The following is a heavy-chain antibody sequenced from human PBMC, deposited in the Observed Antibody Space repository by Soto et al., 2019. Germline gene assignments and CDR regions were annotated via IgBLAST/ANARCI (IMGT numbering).Heavy chain of an antibody. CDR2: IYYSGST. D-gene: IGHD6-13*01. V-gene: IGHV4-59*01. CDR1: GGPISSYY. CDR3: ARDVAAAGPFDY. Sequence: KTSETLSLTCTVSGGPISSYYWSWIRQPPGKGLEWIGYIYYSGSTNYNPSLKSRVTISVDTSKNQFSLKLSSVTAADTAVYYCARDVAAAGPFDYWGQGTLVTVSS. J-gene: IGHJ4*02.